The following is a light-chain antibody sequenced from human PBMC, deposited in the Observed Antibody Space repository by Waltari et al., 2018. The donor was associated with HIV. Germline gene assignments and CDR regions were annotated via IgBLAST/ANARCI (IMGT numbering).Light chain of an antibody. CDR3: CAYAGSTTYVI. J-gene: IGLJ2*01. Sequence: QSALTQPASVSGSPGQSITISCTGTSSDVGGYNLVSWYQHHPGKAPKLMIYEVSKRPSWVSNRFSGSKAGNTASLTISGLQAEDEADYYCCAYAGSTTYVIFGGGTKLTVL. CDR1: SSDVGGYNL. CDR2: EVS. V-gene: IGLV2-23*02.